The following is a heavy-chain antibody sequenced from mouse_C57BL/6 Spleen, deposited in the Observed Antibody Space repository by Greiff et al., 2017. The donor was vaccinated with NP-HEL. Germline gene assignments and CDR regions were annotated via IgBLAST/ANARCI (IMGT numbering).Heavy chain of an antibody. CDR3: ARGEGVPFAY. V-gene: IGHV5-9*01. CDR1: GFTFSSYT. J-gene: IGHJ3*01. CDR2: ISGGGGNT. Sequence: DVMLVESGGGLVKPGGSLKLSCAASGFTFSSYTMSWVRQTPEKRLEWVATISGGGGNTYYPDSVKGRFTISRDNAKNTLYLQMSSLRSEDTALYYCARGEGVPFAYWGQGTLVTVSA.